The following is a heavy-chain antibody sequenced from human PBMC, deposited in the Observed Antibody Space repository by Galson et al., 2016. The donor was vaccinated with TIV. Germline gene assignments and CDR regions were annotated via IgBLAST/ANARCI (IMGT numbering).Heavy chain of an antibody. CDR1: GYSFTGYF. V-gene: IGHV1-2*02. D-gene: IGHD3-10*01. Sequence: SVKVSCKASGYSFTGYFMHWVRQAPGQGLEWMGWINPKTGATTYAQEFQGRITMTRDTSACTVYMDLNRLQSDDTAVYYCARSDSYYKYALDVWGQGTTVTVSS. J-gene: IGHJ3*01. CDR2: INPKTGAT. CDR3: ARSDSYYKYALDV.